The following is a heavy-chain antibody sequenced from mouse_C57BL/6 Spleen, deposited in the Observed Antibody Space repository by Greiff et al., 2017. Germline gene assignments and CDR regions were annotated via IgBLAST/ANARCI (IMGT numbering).Heavy chain of an antibody. V-gene: IGHV1-54*01. CDR3: ARSDYYGSSRYAMDY. D-gene: IGHD1-1*01. CDR1: GYAFTNYL. Sequence: QVQLQQSGAELVRPGTSVKVSCKASGYAFTNYLIEWVKQRPGQGLEWIGVINPGSGGTNYNEKFKGKATLTVDTSSSTAYMQLSSLTSEDSAVYYCARSDYYGSSRYAMDYWGQGTSVTVSS. J-gene: IGHJ4*01. CDR2: INPGSGGT.